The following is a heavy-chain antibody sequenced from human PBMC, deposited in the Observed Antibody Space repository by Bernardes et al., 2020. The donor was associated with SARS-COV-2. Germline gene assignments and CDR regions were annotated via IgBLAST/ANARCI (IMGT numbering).Heavy chain of an antibody. Sequence: SVPISFNSSGGPFSSYPISWVRQSPGPGLEWMGGIIPILGIANYAQKFQGRVTITADKSTSTAYMELSSLRSEDTAVYYCARSSYYYDSSGYYRLYYFDYWGQGTLVTVSS. J-gene: IGHJ4*02. D-gene: IGHD3-22*01. CDR2: IIPILGIA. V-gene: IGHV1-69*10. CDR3: ARSSYYYDSSGYYRLYYFDY. CDR1: GGPFSSYP.